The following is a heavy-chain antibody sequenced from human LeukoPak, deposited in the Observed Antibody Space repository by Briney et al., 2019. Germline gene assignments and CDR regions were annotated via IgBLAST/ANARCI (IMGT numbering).Heavy chain of an antibody. CDR1: GGSISSSSYY. Sequence: PSETLSLTCTVSGGSISSSSYYWGWIRQPPGKGLEWIGSIYYSGSTYYNPSLKSRVTISVDTSKNQFSLKLSSVTAADTAVYYCAGTGGDYGDYDYWGQGTLVTVSS. CDR2: IYYSGST. V-gene: IGHV4-39*07. D-gene: IGHD4-17*01. CDR3: AGTGGDYGDYDY. J-gene: IGHJ4*02.